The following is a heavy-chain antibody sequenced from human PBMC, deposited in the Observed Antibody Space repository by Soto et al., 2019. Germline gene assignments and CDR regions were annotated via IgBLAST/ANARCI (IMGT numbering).Heavy chain of an antibody. D-gene: IGHD3-9*01. CDR2: IKSKTDGGST. Sequence: GGSLRLSCAASGFTFSNAWMNWVRQAPGKGLEWVGRIKSKTDGGSTYYADSVKGRFTISRDNSKNTLYLQMNSLRAEDTAVYYRAKDIGVELPKPSLTGYPYYYGMDVWGQGTTVTVSS. V-gene: IGHV3-15*07. CDR3: AKDIGVELPKPSLTGYPYYYGMDV. J-gene: IGHJ6*02. CDR1: GFTFSNAW.